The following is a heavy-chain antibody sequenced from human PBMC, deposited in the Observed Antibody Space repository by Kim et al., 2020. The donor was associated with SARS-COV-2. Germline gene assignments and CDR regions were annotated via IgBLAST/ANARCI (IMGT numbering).Heavy chain of an antibody. Sequence: GGSLRLSCAASGFTFSSYWMSWVRQAPGKGLEWVANIKQDGSEKYYVDSVKGRFTISRDNAKNSLYLQMNSLRAEDTAVYYCASGDDQVGATWVDYWGQGTLVTVSS. CDR1: GFTFSSYW. CDR3: ASGDDQVGATWVDY. V-gene: IGHV3-7*01. CDR2: IKQDGSEK. J-gene: IGHJ4*02. D-gene: IGHD1-26*01.